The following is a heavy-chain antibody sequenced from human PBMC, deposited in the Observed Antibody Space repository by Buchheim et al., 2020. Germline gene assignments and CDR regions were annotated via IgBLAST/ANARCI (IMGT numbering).Heavy chain of an antibody. D-gene: IGHD4-11*01. J-gene: IGHJ6*02. CDR2: IYYSGST. V-gene: IGHV4-59*12. Sequence: QVQLQESGPGLVKPSETLSLTCTVSGGSISSYYWSWIRQPPGKGLEWIGYIYYSGSTNYNPSLKSRVTISVDTSKNQFSLKLSSVTAADTAVYYCARMPTTLYGMDVWGQGTT. CDR1: GGSISSYY. CDR3: ARMPTTLYGMDV.